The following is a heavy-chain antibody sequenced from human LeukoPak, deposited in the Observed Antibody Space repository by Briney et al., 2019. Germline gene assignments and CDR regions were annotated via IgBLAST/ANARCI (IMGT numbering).Heavy chain of an antibody. CDR1: GGTFSSYT. Sequence: ASVKVSCKASGGTFSSYTISWVRQAPGQGLEWMGRIIPIPGIANYAQKFQGRVTITADKSTSTAYMELSSLRSEDTAVYYCARGWAQSGRPNWFDPWGQGTLVTVSS. D-gene: IGHD6-25*01. CDR2: IIPIPGIA. J-gene: IGHJ5*02. CDR3: ARGWAQSGRPNWFDP. V-gene: IGHV1-69*02.